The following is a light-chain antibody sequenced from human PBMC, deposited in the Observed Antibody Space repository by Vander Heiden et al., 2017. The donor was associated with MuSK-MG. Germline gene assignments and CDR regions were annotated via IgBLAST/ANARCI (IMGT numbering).Light chain of an antibody. J-gene: IGLJ2*01. CDR1: RLRSYY. CDR2: DKN. V-gene: IGLV3-19*01. Sequence: SSELIQDPAVSVAFGLTVRITCRGDRLRSYYASWYQQKPGHAPVLVIYDKNNRPAGIPDRFSGSRSGNTASLTITGAQAEDEGDYYCNSRDSSGNPLFGGGTKLTVL. CDR3: NSRDSSGNPL.